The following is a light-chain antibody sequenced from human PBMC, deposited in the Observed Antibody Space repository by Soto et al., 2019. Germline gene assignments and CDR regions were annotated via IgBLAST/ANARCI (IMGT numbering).Light chain of an antibody. V-gene: IGKV3-20*01. CDR3: QRHGTSPPYT. CDR2: GAS. Sequence: EIVLTQSPGTLFLSPGERVTLSCRASQCVSSNYLAWYQQKPGQAPRLLIHGASIRAAGIPDRFSGSGFGTDFTLTINRLEPEDFAVYYCQRHGTSPPYTFGQGTKLE. CDR1: QCVSSNY. J-gene: IGKJ2*01.